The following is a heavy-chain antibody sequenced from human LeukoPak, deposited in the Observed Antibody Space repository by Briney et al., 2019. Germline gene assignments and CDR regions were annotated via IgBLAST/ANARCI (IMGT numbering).Heavy chain of an antibody. CDR3: ARAGQGYCTSASCYLSLAY. Sequence: PSETLSLTCAVSGGSISSSNWWSWVRQPPGKGLEWIGQIYHSGSTNYNPSLKSRVAISVDKSKNQFSLNLNSVTAADTAVYYCARAGQGYCTSASCYLSLAYWGQGTLVTASS. J-gene: IGHJ4*02. V-gene: IGHV4-4*02. CDR2: IYHSGST. CDR1: GGSISSSNW. D-gene: IGHD2-2*01.